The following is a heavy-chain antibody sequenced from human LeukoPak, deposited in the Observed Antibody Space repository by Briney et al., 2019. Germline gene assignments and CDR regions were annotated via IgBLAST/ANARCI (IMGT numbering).Heavy chain of an antibody. V-gene: IGHV3-21*04. CDR2: ISSSSSYI. CDR3: AKGDDGSYYYYMDV. D-gene: IGHD3-10*01. CDR1: GFTFSSYS. J-gene: IGHJ6*03. Sequence: PGGSLRLSCAASGFTFSSYSMNWVRQAPGKGLEWVSSISSSSSYIYYADSVKGRFTISRDNAKNSLYLQMNSLRAEDTALYYCAKGDDGSYYYYMDVWGKGTTVTVSS.